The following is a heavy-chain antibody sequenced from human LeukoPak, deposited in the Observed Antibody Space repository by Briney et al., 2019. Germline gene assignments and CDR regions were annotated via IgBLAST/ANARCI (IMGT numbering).Heavy chain of an antibody. J-gene: IGHJ4*02. CDR1: GGSFSGYY. V-gene: IGHV4-34*01. D-gene: IGHD6-6*01. Sequence: SETLSLTCAVYGGSFSGYYWSWIRQPPGKGLEWIGEINHSGSNNYNPSLKSRVTISVDTSKNQFSLKLSSVTAADTAVYYCARGRPASYYFDYWGQGTLVTVSS. CDR3: ARGRPASYYFDY. CDR2: INHSGSN.